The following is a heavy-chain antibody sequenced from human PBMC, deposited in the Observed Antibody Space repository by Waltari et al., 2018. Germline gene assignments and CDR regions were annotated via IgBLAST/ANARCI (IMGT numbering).Heavy chain of an antibody. J-gene: IGHJ3*02. V-gene: IGHV3-23*03. Sequence: EVQLLESGGGLVQPGGSLRLSCAASGFTFRSSAMRWVRQAPGKGMEGVSVIYSGGSTYYADSVKGRFTISRDNSKNTLYLQMNSLRAEDTAVYYCAKNHHYYYDSSGYYSGVTDAFDIWGQGTMVTVSS. CDR1: GFTFRSSA. D-gene: IGHD3-22*01. CDR3: AKNHHYYYDSSGYYSGVTDAFDI. CDR2: IYSGGST.